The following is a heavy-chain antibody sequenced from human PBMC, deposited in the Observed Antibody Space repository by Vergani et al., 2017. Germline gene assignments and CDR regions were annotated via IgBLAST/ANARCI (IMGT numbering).Heavy chain of an antibody. CDR3: TKGSRGYTGYFFDY. CDR2: ISPSGGHI. CDR1: GFTFSDYY. D-gene: IGHD5-12*01. J-gene: IGHJ4*02. V-gene: IGHV3-11*01. Sequence: VQLVESGGGLVKPGGSLRLSCAASGFTFSDYYMSWIRQSPGKGLQWVSYISPSGGHIFYADSVKGRFTISRDNSKNTLHLQMNSLRADDTAVYYCTKGSRGYTGYFFDYWGQGTLATVSS.